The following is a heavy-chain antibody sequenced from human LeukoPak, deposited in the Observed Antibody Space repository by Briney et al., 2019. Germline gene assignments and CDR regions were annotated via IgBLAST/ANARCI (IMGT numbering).Heavy chain of an antibody. CDR1: GYSISSGYY. D-gene: IGHD4-17*01. CDR2: IYHSGST. J-gene: IGHJ4*02. Sequence: SETLSLTCTVSGYSISSGYYWGWIRQPPGKGLEWIGSIYHSGSTYYNPSLESRVTISVDTSKNQFSLKLSSVTAADTAVYYCAGYGDWYYFDYWGQGTLVTVSS. V-gene: IGHV4-38-2*02. CDR3: AGYGDWYYFDY.